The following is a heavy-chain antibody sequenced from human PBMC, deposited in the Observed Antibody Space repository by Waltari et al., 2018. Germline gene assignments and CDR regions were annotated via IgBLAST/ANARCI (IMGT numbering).Heavy chain of an antibody. CDR2: SYYSRST. Sequence: QVQLQESGPGLVKPSQTLSLTCTVSGGSISSGDYYWSWIRQPPGKGLEWIGYSYYSRSTYYNPSLKSRVTMSVDTSKIQFSLKLSSVTAADTAVYYCARGPGLDYYYYDMDVWGKGTTVTVSS. V-gene: IGHV4-30-4*08. J-gene: IGHJ6*03. D-gene: IGHD3-10*01. CDR1: GGSISSGDYY. CDR3: ARGPGLDYYYYDMDV.